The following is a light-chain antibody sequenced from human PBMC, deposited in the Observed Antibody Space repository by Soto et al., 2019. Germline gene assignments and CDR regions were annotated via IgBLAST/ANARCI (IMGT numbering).Light chain of an antibody. Sequence: SYELTQPPSVSVSPGQTASITCRGDKLGDKYACWYQQKPGQSPVLVIYQDSKRPSGIPERFSGSNSGNTATLTISGSQAMDEADYYCQAWDSSFVVFGGGTKLTVL. V-gene: IGLV3-1*01. J-gene: IGLJ2*01. CDR3: QAWDSSFVV. CDR2: QDS. CDR1: KLGDKY.